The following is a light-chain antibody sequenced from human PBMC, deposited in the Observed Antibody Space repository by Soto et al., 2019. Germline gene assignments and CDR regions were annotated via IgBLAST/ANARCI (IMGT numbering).Light chain of an antibody. V-gene: IGKV3-15*01. CDR2: GAS. Sequence: EIVMTQSPATLSVSPGERATLSCSASQSVSSNLAWYQQKPDQAPRLLIYGASTRATGIPARFSGSGSGTEFTLTISRLHSEDFAVYYCQQYNNWPRTFGQGTKVEIK. CDR3: QQYNNWPRT. CDR1: QSVSSN. J-gene: IGKJ1*01.